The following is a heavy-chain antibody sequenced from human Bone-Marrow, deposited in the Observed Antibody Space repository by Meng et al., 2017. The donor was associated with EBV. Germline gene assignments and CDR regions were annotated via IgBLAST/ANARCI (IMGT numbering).Heavy chain of an antibody. Sequence: QVQLLQSGVEVKKPGSSVKVSCRTSGGTFRSDAVSWVRQSPGQGLEWMGGLIPMVGAPHYAQKFQGRVTIIADESTSTHSMELNSLRSEDTAMYYCASESGRGFTPDYWGQGTLVTVSS. J-gene: IGHJ4*02. CDR2: LIPMVGAP. D-gene: IGHD3-10*01. V-gene: IGHV1-69*01. CDR1: GGTFRSDA. CDR3: ASESGRGFTPDY.